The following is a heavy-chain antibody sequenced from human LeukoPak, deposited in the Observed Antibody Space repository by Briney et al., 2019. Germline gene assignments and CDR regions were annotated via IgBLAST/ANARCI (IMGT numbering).Heavy chain of an antibody. Sequence: GGSLRLSCTASGFTFGIYAMSWVRQAPGKGLEWVADIKRDGSEKYYVDSVKGRFSISRDNAKNSLYLQMNSLRAEDTAVYYCARVYYGDYGYFDYWGQGTLVTVSS. D-gene: IGHD4-17*01. J-gene: IGHJ4*02. CDR1: GFTFGIYA. V-gene: IGHV3-7*01. CDR2: IKRDGSEK. CDR3: ARVYYGDYGYFDY.